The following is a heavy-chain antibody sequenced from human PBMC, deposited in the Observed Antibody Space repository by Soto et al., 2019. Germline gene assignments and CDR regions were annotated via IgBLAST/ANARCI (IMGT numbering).Heavy chain of an antibody. CDR2: SNRSAST. V-gene: IGHV4-34*01. CDR3: ARGLDSYYYYCGMDV. J-gene: IGHJ6*02. CDR1: GGSFSGYY. Sequence: SETLSLTCAVYGGSFSGYYWSWIRQPPGKGLEWIGESNRSASTSSNPTLRSRVSISVDTSKNPFSLKLSSVTAADTAVYYCARGLDSYYYYCGMDVWGQGTTVTVSS. D-gene: IGHD3-3*01.